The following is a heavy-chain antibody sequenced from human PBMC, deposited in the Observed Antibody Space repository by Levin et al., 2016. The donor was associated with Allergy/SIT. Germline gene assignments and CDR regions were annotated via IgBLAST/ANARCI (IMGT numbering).Heavy chain of an antibody. V-gene: IGHV4-61*02. CDR3: ARDGVGYSNFVGTIYYYYGMDV. J-gene: IGHJ6*02. CDR1: GGSISSGSYY. Sequence: SETLSLTCTVSGGSISSGSYYWSWIRQPAGKGLEWIGRIYTSGSTNYNPSLKSRVTISVDTSKNQFSLKLSSVTAADTAVYYCARDGVGYSNFVGTIYYYYGMDVWGQGTTVTVSS. D-gene: IGHD4-11*01. CDR2: IYTSGST.